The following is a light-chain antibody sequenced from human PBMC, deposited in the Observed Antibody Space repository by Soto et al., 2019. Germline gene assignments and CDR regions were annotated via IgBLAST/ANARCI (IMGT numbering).Light chain of an antibody. V-gene: IGLV2-14*01. CDR2: EVS. J-gene: IGLJ1*01. Sequence: QSVLTQPASVSGSPGQSITISCTGTSSDAGNYKYVSWYQQHPGKAPKLMIYEVSNRPSGVSNRFSGSKSGNTASPTISGLQAEDETDYYCFSYTSSGTYVFGTGTKVTVL. CDR1: SSDAGNYKY. CDR3: FSYTSSGTYV.